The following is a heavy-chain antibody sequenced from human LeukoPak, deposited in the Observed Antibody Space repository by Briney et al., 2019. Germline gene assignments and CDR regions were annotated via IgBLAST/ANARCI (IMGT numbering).Heavy chain of an antibody. J-gene: IGHJ4*01. Sequence: QPGGSLRLSCAVSGFTFTDYWMNWVRPAPGKGLEWVASIRQDGSEKTYVDSAKGRFTVSRDNTKNSLSLQVNSLRVEDTAVYYCARDGTAAGLYFDLWGQGTLVTVSS. V-gene: IGHV3-7*01. CDR1: GFTFTDYW. CDR2: IRQDGSEK. CDR3: ARDGTAAGLYFDL. D-gene: IGHD6-13*01.